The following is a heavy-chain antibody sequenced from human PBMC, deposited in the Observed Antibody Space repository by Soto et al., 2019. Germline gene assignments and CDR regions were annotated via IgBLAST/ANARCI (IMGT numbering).Heavy chain of an antibody. Sequence: QITLKESGPTLVKPTQTLTLTCTFSGFSLSSTRMAVGWIRQPPGKALEWLALIYWDDDKRYSPFLKSRLTITKDTTKKQVVLTMSNMDPVYTARYYCAHIVVSCLGYYFDYWGQGTLVTVSS. J-gene: IGHJ4*02. CDR2: IYWDDDK. D-gene: IGHD2-15*01. CDR1: GFSLSSTRMA. CDR3: AHIVVSCLGYYFDY. V-gene: IGHV2-5*02.